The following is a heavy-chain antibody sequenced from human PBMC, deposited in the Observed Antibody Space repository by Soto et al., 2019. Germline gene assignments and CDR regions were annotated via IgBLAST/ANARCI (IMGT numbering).Heavy chain of an antibody. CDR3: AKDLTRQLAYWLDP. CDR1: GFSFTGYY. D-gene: IGHD6-6*01. J-gene: IGHJ5*02. CDR2: INAHSGGT. Sequence: ASVKVSCKASGFSFTGYYIHWLRQAPGQGLEWMGWINAHSGGTEYAQKFQGRVTLTRDTSIATAYLTLNSLTYDDTALYYCAKDLTRQLAYWLDPWGQG. V-gene: IGHV1-2*02.